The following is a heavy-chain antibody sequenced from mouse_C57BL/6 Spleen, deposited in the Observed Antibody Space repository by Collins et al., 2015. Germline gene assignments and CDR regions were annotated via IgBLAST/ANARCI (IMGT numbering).Heavy chain of an antibody. Sequence: QVQLKQSGPGLVQPSQSLSITCTVSGFSLTSYGVHWVRQSPGKGLEWLGVIWSGGSTDYNAAFISRLSISKDNSKSQVFFKMNSLQANDTAIYYCARNRAIYYYGSGYYFDYWGQGTTLTVSS. CDR3: ARNRAIYYYGSGYYFDY. V-gene: IGHV2-2*02. CDR1: GFSLTSYG. D-gene: IGHD1-1*01. J-gene: IGHJ2*01. CDR2: IWSGGST.